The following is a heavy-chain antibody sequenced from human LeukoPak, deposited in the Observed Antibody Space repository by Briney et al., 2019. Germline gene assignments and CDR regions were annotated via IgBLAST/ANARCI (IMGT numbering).Heavy chain of an antibody. CDR1: GYTFTGYY. CDR2: INPNGVAT. V-gene: IGHV1-2*06. J-gene: IGHJ3*02. CDR3: ARDKGHAFDI. Sequence: ASVKVSCKASGYTFTGYYIHWVRQAPGQGLEWMGRINPNGVATNYAQKFQGRVTMTRDTSISTAYMELSRLTSDDTAVYYCARDKGHAFDIWGQGTMVTVSS.